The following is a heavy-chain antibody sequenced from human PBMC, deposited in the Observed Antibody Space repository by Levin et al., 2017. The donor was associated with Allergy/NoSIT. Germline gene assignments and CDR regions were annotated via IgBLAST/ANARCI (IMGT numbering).Heavy chain of an antibody. J-gene: IGHJ4*02. Sequence: KVSCKGSGYTFTTYWIGWVRQMPGRGLEWMGIIYPDDSDTRYSPSFQGQVTISADKSSTTAYLQWSRLKASDSAIYYCARFLAVAGDYFDSWGQGTLITVSS. CDR1: GYTFTTYW. CDR2: IYPDDSDT. D-gene: IGHD6-19*01. V-gene: IGHV5-51*01. CDR3: ARFLAVAGDYFDS.